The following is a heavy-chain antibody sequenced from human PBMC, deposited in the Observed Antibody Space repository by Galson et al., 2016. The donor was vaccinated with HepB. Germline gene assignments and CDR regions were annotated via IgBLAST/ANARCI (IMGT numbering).Heavy chain of an antibody. CDR1: GFTFSDYY. CDR3: ARDYSGQLWLLGGFGY. CDR2: SSSSGSYT. Sequence: SLRLSCAASGFTFSDYYMSWIRQGPGKGLEWVSYSSSSGSYTNYADSVKGRFTISRDNPKNSLYLQMNSLRVEDTAVYYCARDYSGQLWLLGGFGYWGQGTLSTVSS. V-gene: IGHV3-11*06. D-gene: IGHD5-18*01. J-gene: IGHJ4*02.